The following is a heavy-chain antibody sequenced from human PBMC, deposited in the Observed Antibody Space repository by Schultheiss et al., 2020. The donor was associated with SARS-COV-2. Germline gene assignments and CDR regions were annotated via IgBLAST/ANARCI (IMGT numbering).Heavy chain of an antibody. D-gene: IGHD3-22*01. CDR2: IYHSGST. CDR1: GDSISSSDW. Sequence: SETLSLTCAVSGDSISSSDWWSWVRQPPGKGLEWIGEIYHSGSTNYNPSLKSRVTISVDTSKNQFSLKVRSVTAADTAVYYCARGPYYDSSGYCIHWGQGTLVTVSS. V-gene: IGHV4-4*02. CDR3: ARGPYYDSSGYCIH. J-gene: IGHJ4*02.